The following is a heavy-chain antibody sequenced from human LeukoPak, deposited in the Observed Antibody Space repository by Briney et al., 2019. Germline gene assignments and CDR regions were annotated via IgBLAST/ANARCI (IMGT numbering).Heavy chain of an antibody. CDR1: GSFSGYY. J-gene: IGHJ5*02. D-gene: IGHD6-13*01. V-gene: IGHV4-34*01. Sequence: SETLSLTCAVCGSFSGYYWSWIRQPPGKGLEWIGEINHSGSTNYNPSLKSRVTISVDTSKNQFSLKLSSVTAADTAVYYCARAPSWYPYKWFDPWGQGTLVTVSS. CDR3: ARAPSWYPYKWFDP. CDR2: INHSGST.